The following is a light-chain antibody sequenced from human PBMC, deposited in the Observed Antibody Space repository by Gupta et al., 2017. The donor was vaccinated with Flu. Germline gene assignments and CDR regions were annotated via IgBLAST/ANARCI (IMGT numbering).Light chain of an antibody. Sequence: GTLSLSPGERATLSCRTSQSVSNSSLGWYQQKPGQAPSLLIYGSSNRATDIPDRFSGSGSGTDFTLTISRLEPEDFAVYYCQQCGTSSWTFGQGTKVEAK. V-gene: IGKV3-20*01. J-gene: IGKJ1*01. CDR3: QQCGTSSWT. CDR1: QSVSNSS. CDR2: GSS.